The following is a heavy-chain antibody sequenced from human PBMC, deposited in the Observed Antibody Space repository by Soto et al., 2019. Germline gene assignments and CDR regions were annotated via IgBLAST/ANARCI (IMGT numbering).Heavy chain of an antibody. CDR2: ISAYNGNT. CDR3: ARVETPNYSNYVDWFDP. D-gene: IGHD4-4*01. V-gene: IGHV1-18*04. CDR1: GYTFTSYG. Sequence: ASVKVSFKASGYTFTSYGISWVRQAPGQGLEWMGWISAYNGNTNYAQKLQGRVTMTTDTSTSTAYMELRSLRSDDTAVYYCARVETPNYSNYVDWFDPWGQGTLVTVSS. J-gene: IGHJ5*02.